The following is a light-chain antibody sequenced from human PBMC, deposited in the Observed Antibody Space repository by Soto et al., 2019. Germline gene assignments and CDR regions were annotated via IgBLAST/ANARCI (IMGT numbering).Light chain of an antibody. V-gene: IGKV3-20*01. J-gene: IGKJ3*01. CDR3: QHYGGSFI. CDR2: NTS. CDR1: QSVSNRY. Sequence: EIVLTQSPGTLSLSPGERATLSCWASQSVSNRYLAWYQQKPGQAPRLLIYNTSSRATGIPDRFSGSGSGTDFTLSISRLEPEDFAVYYCQHYGGSFIFGPGTKVDIK.